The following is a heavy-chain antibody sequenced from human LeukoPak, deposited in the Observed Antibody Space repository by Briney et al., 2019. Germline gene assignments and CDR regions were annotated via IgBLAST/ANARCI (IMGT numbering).Heavy chain of an antibody. Sequence: KPSETLSLTCTVSGGSISNYYWSWIRQPPGKGLEWIGEIYHSGSTNYNPSLKSRVTISVDKSKNQFSLKLSSVTAADTAVYYCARILWFGELAYFDYWGQGTLVTVSS. J-gene: IGHJ4*02. CDR1: GGSISNYY. V-gene: IGHV4-59*12. CDR2: IYHSGST. CDR3: ARILWFGELAYFDY. D-gene: IGHD3-10*01.